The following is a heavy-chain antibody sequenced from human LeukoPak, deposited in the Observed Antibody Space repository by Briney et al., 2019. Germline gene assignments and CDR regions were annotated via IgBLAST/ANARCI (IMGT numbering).Heavy chain of an antibody. CDR1: GFTFSSYG. J-gene: IGHJ4*02. D-gene: IGHD3-10*01. V-gene: IGHV3-30*18. CDR3: AKDLTARLWFGELLTPFDY. CDR2: ISSDGSNK. Sequence: GGSLRLSCAASGFTFSSYGMHWVSQAPGKGLEWVAVISSDGSNKYYADSVKGRFTISRDNSKNTLYLQMNSLRAEDTAVYYCAKDLTARLWFGELLTPFDYWGQGTLVTVSS.